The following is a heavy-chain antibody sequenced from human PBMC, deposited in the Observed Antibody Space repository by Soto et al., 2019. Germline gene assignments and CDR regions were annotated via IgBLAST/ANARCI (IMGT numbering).Heavy chain of an antibody. D-gene: IGHD3-9*01. Sequence: GGSLRLSCAASGFTFSNAWMSWVRQAPGKGLEWVGRIKSKTDGGTTDYAASVKGRFSISRDDSKSIAYLQMNSLKIEDTAVYYCTKDRDILTGYYSPNSFDYWGQGTLVTVSS. CDR2: IKSKTDGGTT. J-gene: IGHJ4*02. V-gene: IGHV3-15*01. CDR3: TKDRDILTGYYSPNSFDY. CDR1: GFTFSNAW.